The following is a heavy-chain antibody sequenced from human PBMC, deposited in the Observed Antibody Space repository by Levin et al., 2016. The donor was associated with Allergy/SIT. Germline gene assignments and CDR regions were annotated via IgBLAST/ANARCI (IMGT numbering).Heavy chain of an antibody. Sequence: GESLKISCAASGFTFSSYSMNWVRQAPGKGLEWVSSISSSSSYIYYADSVKGRFTISRDNAKNSLYLQMNSLRAEDTAVYYCARDSYYYDSSGYYYPYYFDYWGQGTLVTVSS. V-gene: IGHV3-21*01. CDR1: GFTFSSYS. CDR2: ISSSSSYI. J-gene: IGHJ4*02. CDR3: ARDSYYYDSSGYYYPYYFDY. D-gene: IGHD3-22*01.